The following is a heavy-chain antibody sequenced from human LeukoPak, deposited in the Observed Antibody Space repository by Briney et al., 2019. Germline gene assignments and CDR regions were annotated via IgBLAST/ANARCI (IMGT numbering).Heavy chain of an antibody. CDR3: ARSKSGTYSWFDP. CDR1: GGSINGYY. V-gene: IGHV4-59*08. J-gene: IGHJ5*02. D-gene: IGHD1-26*01. CDR2: IYYGGST. Sequence: SETLSLTCTVSGGSINGYYWSWIRQPPGKGLEWVGYIYYGGSTNYNPSLKSRVTISVATSKNQFSLNLNSVTAADTAVYYCARSKSGTYSWFDPWGQGTLVTVSS.